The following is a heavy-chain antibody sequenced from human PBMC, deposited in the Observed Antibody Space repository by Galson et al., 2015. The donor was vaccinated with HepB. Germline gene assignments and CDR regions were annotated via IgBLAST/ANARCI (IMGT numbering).Heavy chain of an antibody. CDR2: INRDGSDT. V-gene: IGHV3-74*01. CDR1: GFTFSNYW. Sequence: SLRLSCAASGFTFSNYWMHWVRQAPGKGLVWVSRINRDGSDTSYADSVKGRFTISRDNAKNTVYLQMNSLGAEDTAVHYCARDSYSYGSGSYSSGYGMDVRGRGTTVTVSS. CDR3: ARDSYSYGSGSYSSGYGMDV. D-gene: IGHD3-10*01. J-gene: IGHJ6*02.